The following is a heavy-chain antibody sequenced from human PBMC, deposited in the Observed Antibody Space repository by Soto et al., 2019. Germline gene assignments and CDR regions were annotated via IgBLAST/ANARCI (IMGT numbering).Heavy chain of an antibody. CDR3: AILNYAFWSGSSYYYYGMDV. CDR2: IDPSDSYT. D-gene: IGHD3-3*01. V-gene: IGHV5-10-1*01. Sequence: GESLKISCKGSGYSFTSYWISWVRQMPGKGLEWMGRIDPSDSYTNYSPSFQGHVTISADKSISTAYLQWSSLKASDTAMYYCAILNYAFWSGSSYYYYGMDVWGQGTTVTVSS. CDR1: GYSFTSYW. J-gene: IGHJ6*02.